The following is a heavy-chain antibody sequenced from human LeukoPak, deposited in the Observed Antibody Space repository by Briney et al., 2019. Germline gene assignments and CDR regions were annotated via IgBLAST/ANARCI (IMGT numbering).Heavy chain of an antibody. CDR2: MNPNNDNT. V-gene: IGHV1-8*01. CDR1: GYTFTNYD. D-gene: IGHD1-14*01. J-gene: IGHJ6*02. Sequence: ASVKVSCKASGYTFTNYDINWVRQATGQGLEWMGWMNPNNDNTGYAQKFQGRVTMTKNTSISTAYMELSSLRSEDTGVYFCASNAGRAVYNSYYYNLDVWGQGTTVTVSS. CDR3: ASNAGRAVYNSYYYNLDV.